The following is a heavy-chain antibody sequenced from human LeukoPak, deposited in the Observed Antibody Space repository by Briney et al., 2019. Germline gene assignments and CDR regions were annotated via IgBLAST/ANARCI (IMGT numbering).Heavy chain of an antibody. CDR2: IYYSGST. Sequence: SETLSLTCIVSSGSISSDQSYWGWIRQPPGKGLEWLGTIYYSGSTYINPSLRGRVTLSVDTSKNQYSLRLNSVTAADTAVYYCARLSGYSYGSFFDYWGQGTLVTVSS. CDR3: ARLSGYSYGSFFDY. CDR1: SGSISSDQSY. J-gene: IGHJ4*02. D-gene: IGHD5-18*01. V-gene: IGHV4-39*01.